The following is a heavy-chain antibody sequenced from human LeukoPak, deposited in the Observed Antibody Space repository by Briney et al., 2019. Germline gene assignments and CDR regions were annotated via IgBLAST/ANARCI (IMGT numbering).Heavy chain of an antibody. CDR1: GGSFSGYY. CDR2: INHSGST. V-gene: IGHV4-34*01. Sequence: PSETLSLTCAVYGGSFSGYYWSWIRQPPGKGLEWIGEINHSGSTNYNPSLKSRVTISVDTSKNQFSLKLSSVTAADTAVYYCASASEDYYYYGMDVWGQGTTVTASS. J-gene: IGHJ6*02. CDR3: ASASEDYYYYGMDV. D-gene: IGHD2-15*01.